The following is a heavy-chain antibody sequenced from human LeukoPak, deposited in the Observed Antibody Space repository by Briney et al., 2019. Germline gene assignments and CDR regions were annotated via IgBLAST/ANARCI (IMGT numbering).Heavy chain of an antibody. V-gene: IGHV1-69*06. CDR1: GGTFSSYA. J-gene: IGHJ6*03. CDR2: IIPIFGTA. D-gene: IGHD6-19*01. CDR3: AREGGSSGWYGYYYYYYMDV. Sequence: SVKVSCKASGGTFSSYAISWVRQAPGQGLEWMGGIIPIFGTANYAQKFQGRVTITADKSTSTAYMELSSLRSEDTAVYYCAREGGSSGWYGYYYYYYMDVWGKGTTVTVSS.